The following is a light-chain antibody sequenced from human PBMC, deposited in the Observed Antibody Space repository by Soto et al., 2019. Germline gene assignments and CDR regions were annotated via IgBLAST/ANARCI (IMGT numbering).Light chain of an antibody. CDR2: DVS. Sequence: QSALTQPASVSGSPGQSITISCTGTSSDVGGYNYVSWYQQLPGKAPKLIIYDVSNRPAGVSNRLSGSKSGNTASLTISGLQAEDESYYYCSSYRGRSTLVVFGGGTKVTVL. V-gene: IGLV2-14*03. J-gene: IGLJ3*02. CDR3: SSYRGRSTLVV. CDR1: SSDVGGYNY.